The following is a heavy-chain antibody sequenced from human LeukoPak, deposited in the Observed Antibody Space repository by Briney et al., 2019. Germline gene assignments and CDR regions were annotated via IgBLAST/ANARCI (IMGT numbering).Heavy chain of an antibody. Sequence: GGSLRLSCAASGFTFSSYAMKWVRQAPGKGLEWVSTISGSGASTYYADSVKGRFTISRDNSQNTLYLQMNSLRAEDTAVYYCAKEYCSGGSCYLYYFDYWGQGTLVTVSS. D-gene: IGHD2-15*01. CDR1: GFTFSSYA. CDR3: AKEYCSGGSCYLYYFDY. J-gene: IGHJ4*02. CDR2: ISGSGAST. V-gene: IGHV3-23*01.